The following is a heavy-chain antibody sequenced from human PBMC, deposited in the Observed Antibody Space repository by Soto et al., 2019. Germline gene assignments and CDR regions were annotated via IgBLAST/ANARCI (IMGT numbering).Heavy chain of an antibody. J-gene: IGHJ6*02. CDR2: IKQDGSEK. Sequence: AGSLRLSCAASGFTFSTYWVNWVRQATGKGLEWVANIKQDGSEKYYVDSVKGRFAISRDNAKDSLSLQMNNLRAEDTAVYYCVRDWSTFWGMDVLVQGTTVTVSS. V-gene: IGHV3-7*01. CDR1: GFTFSTYW. CDR3: VRDWSTFWGMDV.